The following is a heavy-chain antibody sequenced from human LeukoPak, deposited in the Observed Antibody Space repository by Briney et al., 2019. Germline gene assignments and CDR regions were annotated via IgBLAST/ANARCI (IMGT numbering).Heavy chain of an antibody. Sequence: PGGSLRLSCVASGFTFSSYAMSWVRQAPGKGLEWVSAISGSGGSTYYADSVKGRFTISRDNSKNTLYLQMNSLRAEDTAVYYCAKSGCSSTSCYDWYFDYWGQGTLVTVSS. V-gene: IGHV3-23*01. D-gene: IGHD2-2*01. CDR1: GFTFSSYA. CDR3: AKSGCSSTSCYDWYFDY. CDR2: ISGSGGST. J-gene: IGHJ4*02.